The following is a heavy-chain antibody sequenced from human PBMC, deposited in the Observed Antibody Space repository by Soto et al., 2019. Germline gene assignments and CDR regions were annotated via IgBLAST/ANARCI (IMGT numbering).Heavy chain of an antibody. Sequence: GGSLRLPCSPSGFTSCSYAMSWVRQAPGTWLEWVSPLSGSGGSTYYADSVTGRFTISRDNCKNTLDLKMNSLRAEDTAVYYCAKDLLDVEMATIWGQGTLVTVSS. J-gene: IGHJ4*02. V-gene: IGHV3-23*01. D-gene: IGHD5-12*01. CDR2: LSGSGGST. CDR1: GFTSCSYA. CDR3: AKDLLDVEMATI.